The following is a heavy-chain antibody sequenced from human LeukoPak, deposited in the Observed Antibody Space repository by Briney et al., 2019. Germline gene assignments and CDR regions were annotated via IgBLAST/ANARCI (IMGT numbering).Heavy chain of an antibody. Sequence: GGSLRLSCAASGFTFSSYGMHWVRQAPGKGLEWVAFIRYDGSNKYYADSVKGRFTISRDNSKHTLYLQMNSLRAEDTAVYYCAKEKSRTGYFDYWGQGTLVTVSS. J-gene: IGHJ4*02. D-gene: IGHD1-14*01. CDR3: AKEKSRTGYFDY. V-gene: IGHV3-30*02. CDR1: GFTFSSYG. CDR2: IRYDGSNK.